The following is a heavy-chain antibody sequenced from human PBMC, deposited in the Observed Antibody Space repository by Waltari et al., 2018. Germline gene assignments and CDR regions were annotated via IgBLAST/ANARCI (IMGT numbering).Heavy chain of an antibody. CDR2: ISSSTTYI. CDR1: GFSFSGYS. V-gene: IGHV3-21*01. CDR3: VSGGWGFYFDY. Sequence: EVQLVEYGGGLVKPGGSLRLSCGAPGFSFSGYSMNWVRQAPGKGLEWVSSISSSTTYIHYADSVKGRFTISRDNAKNSLYLQMNSLRVEDTAVYYCVSGGWGFYFDYWGQGTVVTVSS. D-gene: IGHD7-27*01. J-gene: IGHJ4*02.